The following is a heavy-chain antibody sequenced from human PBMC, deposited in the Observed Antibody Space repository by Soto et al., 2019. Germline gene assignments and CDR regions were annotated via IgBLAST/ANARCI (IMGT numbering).Heavy chain of an antibody. J-gene: IGHJ6*02. Sequence: NPSETLSLTCTVSGGSISRGGYYWSWIRQHPGKGLEWIGYIYYSGSTYYNPSLKSRVTISVDTSKNQFSLKLSSVTAADTAVYYCARDLPSSPYSYGMDVWGQGTTVTVSS. CDR3: ARDLPSSPYSYGMDV. V-gene: IGHV4-31*03. D-gene: IGHD6-6*01. CDR1: GGSISRGGYY. CDR2: IYYSGST.